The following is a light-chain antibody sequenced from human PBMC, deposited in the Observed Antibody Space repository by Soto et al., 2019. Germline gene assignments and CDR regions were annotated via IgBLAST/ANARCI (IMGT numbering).Light chain of an antibody. CDR3: QQYNSYPRT. J-gene: IGKJ1*01. CDR1: QRVSNN. Sequence: ENGVTKSPATLSVSPGERATLSCRASQRVSNNYLAWYQQKPGQAPRLLIYGASNRATGIPDRFSGSGSGTEFTLTLSSLQSEDFAVYYCQQYNSYPRTFGQGTKVDNK. CDR2: GAS. V-gene: IGKV3-15*01.